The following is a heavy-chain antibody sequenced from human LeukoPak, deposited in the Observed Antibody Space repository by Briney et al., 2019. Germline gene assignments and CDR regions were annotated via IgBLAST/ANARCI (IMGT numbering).Heavy chain of an antibody. D-gene: IGHD5-12*01. CDR3: ARVRATFSPHFDN. J-gene: IGHJ4*02. CDR1: GFTFSSYW. Sequence: GGSLRLSCAASGFTFSSYWMHWVRQAPGKGLMWVSRINSDGSITNYADSVKGRFTISRDNAKNTLDLQMNSLRAEDTAVYYCARVRATFSPHFDNWGQGTLVTVSS. CDR2: INSDGSIT. V-gene: IGHV3-74*01.